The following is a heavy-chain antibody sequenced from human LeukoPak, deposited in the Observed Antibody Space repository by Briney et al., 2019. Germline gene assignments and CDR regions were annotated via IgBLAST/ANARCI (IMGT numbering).Heavy chain of an antibody. V-gene: IGHV3-48*01. CDR3: ARDLELRFLEWLEYNWFDP. CDR2: ISSSSSTI. J-gene: IGHJ5*02. Sequence: PGGSLRLSCAASGFTFSSYSMNWVRQAPGKGLEWVSYISSSSSTIYYADSVKGRFTISRDNAKNSLYLQMNSLRAEDTAEYYCARDLELRFLEWLEYNWFDPWGQGTLVTVSS. CDR1: GFTFSSYS. D-gene: IGHD3-3*01.